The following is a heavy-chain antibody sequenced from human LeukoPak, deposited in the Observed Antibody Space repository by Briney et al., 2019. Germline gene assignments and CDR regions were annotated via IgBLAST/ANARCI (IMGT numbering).Heavy chain of an antibody. V-gene: IGHV4-31*03. CDR3: ARGPSGYFDY. J-gene: IGHJ4*02. CDR2: IYYGGST. Sequence: PSQTLSLTCTVSGGSISSGGYYWSWIRQYPGKGLEWIGYIYYGGSTYYTPSLKSRVTISVDTSEDQFSLNLSSVTAADTAVYYCARGPSGYFDYWGQGTLVTVSS. CDR1: GGSISSGGYY.